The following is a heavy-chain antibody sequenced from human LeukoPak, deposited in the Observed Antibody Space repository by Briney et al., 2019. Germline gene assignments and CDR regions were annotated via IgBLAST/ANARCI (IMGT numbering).Heavy chain of an antibody. CDR1: GGSFSGYY. D-gene: IGHD2-2*01. J-gene: IGHJ6*03. CDR3: ARGRVVVVPAWNYNYYMDV. Sequence: SETLSLTCAVYGGSFSGYYWSWIRQPPGKGLEWIGEINHSGSTNYNPSLKSRVTISVDTSKNQFSLELSSVTAADTAVYYCARGRVVVVPAWNYNYYMDVWGKGTTVTVSS. V-gene: IGHV4-34*01. CDR2: INHSGST.